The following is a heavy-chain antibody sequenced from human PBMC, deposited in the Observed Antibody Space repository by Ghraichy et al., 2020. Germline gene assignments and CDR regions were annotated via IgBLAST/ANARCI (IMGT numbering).Heavy chain of an antibody. CDR2: TNYRSKWYS. Sequence: SQTLSLTCAISGDSVSSKRAAWNWIRQSPSRGLEWLGRTNYRSKWYSDYAVSVKGRVTIKPDTSKNQFSLQLNSVTPEDTAVYYCARGAIFGSVDYYYVMDVWGQGTTVTVSS. J-gene: IGHJ6*02. V-gene: IGHV6-1*01. D-gene: IGHD3-3*01. CDR3: ARGAIFGSVDYYYVMDV. CDR1: GDSVSSKRAA.